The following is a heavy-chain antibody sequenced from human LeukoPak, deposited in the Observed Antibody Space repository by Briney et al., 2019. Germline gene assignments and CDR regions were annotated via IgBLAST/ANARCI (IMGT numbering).Heavy chain of an antibody. CDR1: GFTFSSYA. CDR2: INGSGDTT. D-gene: IGHD2-2*01. J-gene: IGHJ4*02. V-gene: IGHV3-23*01. Sequence: GGSLRLSCAASGFTFSSYAMSWVRQAPGKGLEWVSTINGSGDTTYYADPVKGRFTISRDNSKNTVYLQMNSLRAEGTAIYYCAREVPALDYWGQGTLVTVSS. CDR3: AREVPALDY.